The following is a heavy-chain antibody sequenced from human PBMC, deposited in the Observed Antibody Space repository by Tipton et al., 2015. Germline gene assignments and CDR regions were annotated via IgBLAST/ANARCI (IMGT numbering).Heavy chain of an antibody. CDR2: INEDGSEK. Sequence: GSLRLSCAASGFAFSRYWMSWVRQAPGKGLEWVASINEDGSEKIYADSVKGRFSISRDITTNSQYLQMNSLRAEDTAIYYCTRMTKIVTAPVRFDPWGQGTLVTVSS. D-gene: IGHD2/OR15-2a*01. V-gene: IGHV3-7*03. CDR3: TRMTKIVTAPVRFDP. J-gene: IGHJ5*02. CDR1: GFAFSRYW.